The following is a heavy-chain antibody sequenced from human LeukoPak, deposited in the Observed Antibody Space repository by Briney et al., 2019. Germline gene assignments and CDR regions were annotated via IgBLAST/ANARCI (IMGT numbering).Heavy chain of an antibody. CDR1: GGSFSGYY. CDR2: INHSGST. V-gene: IGHV4-34*01. Sequence: SETLSLTCAVYGGSFSGYYWSWIRQPPGKGPEWIGEINHSGSTNYNPSLMSRVTISVDTSKNQFSLKLSSVTAADTAVYYCARVAQFYYYYMDVWGKGTTVTVSS. J-gene: IGHJ6*03. CDR3: ARVAQFYYYYMDV. D-gene: IGHD5-24*01.